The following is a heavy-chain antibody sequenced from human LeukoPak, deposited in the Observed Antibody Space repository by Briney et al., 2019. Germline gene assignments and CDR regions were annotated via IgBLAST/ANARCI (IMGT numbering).Heavy chain of an antibody. J-gene: IGHJ4*02. Sequence: GGSLRLSCAASGFTLSSYTYTMSWVRQAPGKGLEWVTGITGSGGSTYYAVSVKGRFTISRDNSKNTLYLHMNSLKVEDTAIYYCAKGLKYGGQGTLVTVSS. CDR2: ITGSGGST. D-gene: IGHD2/OR15-2a*01. CDR1: GFTLSSYT. CDR3: AKGLKY. V-gene: IGHV3-23*01.